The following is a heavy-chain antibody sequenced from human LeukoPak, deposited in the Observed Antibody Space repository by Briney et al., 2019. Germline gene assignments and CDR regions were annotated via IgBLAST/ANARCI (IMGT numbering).Heavy chain of an antibody. CDR3: ALARINHASGSHPYYFDY. CDR2: IYYSGST. J-gene: IGHJ4*02. V-gene: IGHV4-59*08. CDR1: GGSISSYD. D-gene: IGHD3-10*01. Sequence: SETLSLTCTVSGGSISSYDWSWIRQPPGKGLEWIGYIYYSGSTNYTPSLKSRVTISVDTSKNQFSLKLASVTAADTAVYYCALARINHASGSHPYYFDYWGQGTLVTVSS.